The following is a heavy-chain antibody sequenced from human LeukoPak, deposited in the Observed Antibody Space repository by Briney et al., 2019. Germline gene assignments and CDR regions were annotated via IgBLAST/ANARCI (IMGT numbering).Heavy chain of an antibody. V-gene: IGHV4-59*04. CDR2: VYYGAST. CDR3: ACLDDSGSSTTDAFDI. CDR1: GGSISSYY. Sequence: PSETLSLTCTVSGGSISSYYWSWIRQPPGKGLEWIGYVYYGASTNYNPSLKSRVTISVDTSKNQFSLKLSSVTAADTAVYYCACLDDSGSSTTDAFDIWGQGTMVTVSS. J-gene: IGHJ3*02. D-gene: IGHD1-26*01.